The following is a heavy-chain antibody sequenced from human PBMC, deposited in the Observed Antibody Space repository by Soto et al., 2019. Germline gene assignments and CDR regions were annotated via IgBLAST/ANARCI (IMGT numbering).Heavy chain of an antibody. J-gene: IGHJ4*02. CDR1: GFTFSSPA. D-gene: IGHD2-21*02. CDR3: AAEEYSGGDCCHFDY. Sequence: VKVSCKTSGFTFSSPAVPWVRQARGQRLEWIGWIIVGSGQTNYAQNIQERVTITRDLSTSTAYMELSSLRSEDTAVYYCAAEEYSGGDCCHFDYWGQGALVTVSS. V-gene: IGHV1-58*01. CDR2: IIVGSGQT.